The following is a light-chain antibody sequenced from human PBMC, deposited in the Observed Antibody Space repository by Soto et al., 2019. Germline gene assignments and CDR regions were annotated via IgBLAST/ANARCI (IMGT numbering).Light chain of an antibody. V-gene: IGLV2-8*01. Sequence: QSALTQPPSASGSPGQSVTISCTGTSSDVGGYNYVSWYQHHPGKAPKLMIYEVNKRPSGVPDRFSGSKSGNTASLTVSGLQAEDEADYYCSSYAGSNKVFGAGTKVTVL. CDR2: EVN. CDR3: SSYAGSNKV. J-gene: IGLJ3*02. CDR1: SSDVGGYNY.